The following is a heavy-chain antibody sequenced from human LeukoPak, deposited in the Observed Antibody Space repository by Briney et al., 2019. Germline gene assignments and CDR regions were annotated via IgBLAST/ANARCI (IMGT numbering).Heavy chain of an antibody. D-gene: IGHD3-10*01. J-gene: IGHJ3*02. Sequence: PGRSLRLSCAASGFTFSSYGMHWVRQAPGKGLEWVAVISYDGSNKYYADSVKGRFTISRDNSKNTLYLQVNSLRDEDTAVYYCARAGGLLWFGEVLESSDAFHIWGQGTMVTVSS. CDR1: GFTFSSYG. CDR3: ARAGGLLWFGEVLESSDAFHI. CDR2: ISYDGSNK. V-gene: IGHV3-30*03.